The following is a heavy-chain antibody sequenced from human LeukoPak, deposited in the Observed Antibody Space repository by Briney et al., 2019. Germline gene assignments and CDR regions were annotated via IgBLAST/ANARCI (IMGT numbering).Heavy chain of an antibody. CDR2: IYYSGST. Sequence: PSETLSLTCTVSGGSISSYYWSWIRQHPGKGLEWIGYIYYSGSTYYNPSLKSRVTISVDTSKNQFSLKLSSVTAADTAMYYCARDDSSGYYIDYWGQGTLVTVSS. J-gene: IGHJ4*02. CDR1: GGSISSYY. CDR3: ARDDSSGYYIDY. D-gene: IGHD3-22*01. V-gene: IGHV4-59*06.